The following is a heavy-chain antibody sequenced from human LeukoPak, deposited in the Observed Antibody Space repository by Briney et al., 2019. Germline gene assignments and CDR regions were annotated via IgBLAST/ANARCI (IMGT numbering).Heavy chain of an antibody. V-gene: IGHV1-8*01. CDR3: ARWRVGLDV. Sequence: ASVKVSCKASGYAITNFDINWVRQATGQGLEWMGWMNPNSGSTGFAQKFQGRVTMTQNTSISTAYLEITALRPEDTAVYYCARWRVGLDVWGQGTTVTVSS. CDR2: MNPNSGST. J-gene: IGHJ6*02. CDR1: GYAITNFD. D-gene: IGHD3-3*01.